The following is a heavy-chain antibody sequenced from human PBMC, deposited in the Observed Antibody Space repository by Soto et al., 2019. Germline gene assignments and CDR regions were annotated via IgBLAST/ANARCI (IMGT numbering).Heavy chain of an antibody. CDR1: GYTFTSYG. Sequence: ASVKVSCKASGYTFTSYGISWVRQAPGQGLEWMGWISAYNGNTNYAQKLQGRVTMTTDTSTSTAYMELRSPRSDDTAVYYCARGTMAGYYYYGMDVWGQGTTVTVSS. CDR2: ISAYNGNT. CDR3: ARGTMAGYYYYGMDV. D-gene: IGHD6-19*01. V-gene: IGHV1-18*01. J-gene: IGHJ6*02.